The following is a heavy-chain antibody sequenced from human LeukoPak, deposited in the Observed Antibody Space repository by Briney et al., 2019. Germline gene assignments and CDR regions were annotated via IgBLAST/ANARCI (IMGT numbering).Heavy chain of an antibody. D-gene: IGHD1-26*01. Sequence: PGGPLRLSCAASGFTFSSYSMNWVRQAPGKGLEWVSSISSSSSYIYYADSVKGRFTISRDNAKNSQYLQMNSLRAEDTAVYYCARGSYSSFDYWGQGTLVTVSS. J-gene: IGHJ4*02. CDR1: GFTFSSYS. CDR2: ISSSSSYI. CDR3: ARGSYSSFDY. V-gene: IGHV3-21*01.